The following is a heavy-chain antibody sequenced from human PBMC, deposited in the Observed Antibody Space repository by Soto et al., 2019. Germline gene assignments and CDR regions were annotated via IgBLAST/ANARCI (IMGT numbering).Heavy chain of an antibody. CDR1: GFTFSFYW. V-gene: IGHV3-7*04. D-gene: IGHD4-17*01. CDR3: ARAAYGFRGYYYGMDV. CDR2: INQDGSEK. Sequence: SLRLSCAASGFTFSFYWMSWVRQAPGKGLEWVANINQDGSEKYYVDSVKGRFTISRDNAKNSLYLQMNSLRVEDTAVYFCARAAYGFRGYYYGMDVWGQGTTVTVSS. J-gene: IGHJ6*02.